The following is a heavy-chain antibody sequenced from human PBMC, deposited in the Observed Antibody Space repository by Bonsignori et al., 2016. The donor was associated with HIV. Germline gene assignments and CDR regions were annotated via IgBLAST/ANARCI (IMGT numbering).Heavy chain of an antibody. Sequence: KVSCKGSGYSFTSYWIGWVRQMPGKGLEWMGIIYPGDSDTRYSPSFQGQVTISADKSISTAYLQWSSLKASDTAMYYCATPANAAARTKYFQHWGQGTLVTVSS. J-gene: IGHJ1*01. CDR2: IYPGDSDT. D-gene: IGHD1-1*01. CDR1: GYSFTSYW. V-gene: IGHV5-51*01. CDR3: ATPANAAARTKYFQH.